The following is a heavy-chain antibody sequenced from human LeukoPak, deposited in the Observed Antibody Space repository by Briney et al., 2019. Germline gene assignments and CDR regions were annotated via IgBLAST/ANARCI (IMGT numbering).Heavy chain of an antibody. CDR3: ARTQSNSWLDY. CDR1: GFSLSTTGMC. D-gene: IGHD6-13*01. J-gene: IGHJ4*02. CDR2: IDWDDDK. Sequence: SGPTLVNPTQTLXLTCTFSGFSLSTTGMCVVWIRQPPGKALEWLARIDWDDDKYYSTSLKTRLTISKDTSKNQVVLTMTNMDPVDTGTYYCARTQSNSWLDYWGQGTLVTVSS. V-gene: IGHV2-70*11.